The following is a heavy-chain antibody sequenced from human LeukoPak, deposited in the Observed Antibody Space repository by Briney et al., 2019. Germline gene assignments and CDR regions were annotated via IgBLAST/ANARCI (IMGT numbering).Heavy chain of an antibody. Sequence: GGSLRLSCAASGFSFSSHYMYWVRQAPEKGLVWVSRIRTDGNTAYADSVKGRFTISRDNAKNTLYLQMNSLRAEDAAVYYCVAYNWNYPDYWGQGTLVTVSS. D-gene: IGHD1-20*01. V-gene: IGHV3-74*01. CDR2: IRTDGNT. CDR3: VAYNWNYPDY. J-gene: IGHJ4*02. CDR1: GFSFSSHY.